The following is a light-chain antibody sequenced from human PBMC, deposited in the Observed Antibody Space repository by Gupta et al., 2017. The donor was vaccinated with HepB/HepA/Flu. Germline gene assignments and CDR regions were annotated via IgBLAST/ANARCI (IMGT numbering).Light chain of an antibody. V-gene: IGLV2-23*02. CDR2: EVN. CDR1: DNDVGSYDL. CDR3: CSHAGASTLI. J-gene: IGLJ2*01. Sequence: HSALTQPASVSGSPGQSITISCTGTDNDVGSYDLVSWYQQYPGKAPKLVIYEVNKRPSGVSNRFSGSKSGNTASLTISGPQAEDEADYSCCSHAGASTLIFGGGTKLTVL.